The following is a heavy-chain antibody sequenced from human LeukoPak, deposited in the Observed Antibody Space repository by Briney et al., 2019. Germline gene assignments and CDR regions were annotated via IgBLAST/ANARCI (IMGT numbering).Heavy chain of an antibody. J-gene: IGHJ4*02. CDR3: ARRAYTTTRKFDS. CDR1: GGSFSGYQ. V-gene: IGHV4-34*01. D-gene: IGHD2-2*01. Sequence: SETLSLTCAVYGGSFSGYQWTWIRQPPGKGLEWLGEINHSGSTNYNPSLKSRVTISVDTSKNQFSLKLSSVTAADTAVYYCARRAYTTTRKFDSWGQGTLVTVSS. CDR2: INHSGST.